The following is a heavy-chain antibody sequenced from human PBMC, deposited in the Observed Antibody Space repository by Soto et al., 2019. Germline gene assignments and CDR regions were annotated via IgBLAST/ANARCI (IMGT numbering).Heavy chain of an antibody. CDR3: ARVPYYYDSSGSYYYGMDV. CDR1: GGSISSSSYY. V-gene: IGHV4-39*07. J-gene: IGHJ6*02. D-gene: IGHD3-22*01. Sequence: QLQLQESGPGLVKPSETLSLTCTVSGGSISSSSYYWGWIRQPPGKGLEWIGSIYYSGSTNYNPSLKSRVTISVDTSKNQFSLKLSSVTAADTAVYYCARVPYYYDSSGSYYYGMDVWGQGTTVTVSS. CDR2: IYYSGST.